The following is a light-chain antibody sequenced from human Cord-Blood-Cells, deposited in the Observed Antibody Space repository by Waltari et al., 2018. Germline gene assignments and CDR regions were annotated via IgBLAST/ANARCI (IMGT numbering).Light chain of an antibody. CDR3: QQRSNWPS. CDR1: QSVSSY. J-gene: IGKJ4*01. CDR2: DAS. V-gene: IGKV3-11*01. Sequence: DTVLTQSPATLSLCTGERATLSCRARQSVSSYLAWYQQKPVRAPRLLIYDASNRATGIPARFSGSGSGTDFTLTISSLEPEDFAVYYCQQRSNWPSFGGGTKVEIK.